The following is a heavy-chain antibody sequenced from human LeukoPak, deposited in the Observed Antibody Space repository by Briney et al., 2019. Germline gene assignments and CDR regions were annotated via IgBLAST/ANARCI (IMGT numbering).Heavy chain of an antibody. J-gene: IGHJ4*02. Sequence: SVKVSCKASGGTFSSYAISWVRQAPGQGLEWMGRIIPILGIANYAQKFQGSVTITADKSTSTAYMELSSLRFEDTAVYYCARTSAVAGPYYFGYWGQGTLVTVSS. CDR2: IIPILGIA. D-gene: IGHD6-19*01. V-gene: IGHV1-69*04. CDR3: ARTSAVAGPYYFGY. CDR1: GGTFSSYA.